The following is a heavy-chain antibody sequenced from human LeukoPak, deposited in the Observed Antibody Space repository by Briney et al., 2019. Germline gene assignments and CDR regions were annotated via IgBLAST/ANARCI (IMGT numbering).Heavy chain of an antibody. CDR2: IHYRGST. CDR3: ASLGGYCSSVSCYQYFDL. Sequence: PSETLSLTRTFSGGSISSRSYYWGWIRQPPGKGLEWIGTIHYRGSTFYNPSLKSRVTISVDTSKIQFSLKLSSVTASDTAVYYCASLGGYCSSVSCYQYFDLWGRGTLVTVSS. V-gene: IGHV4-39*01. D-gene: IGHD2-2*01. J-gene: IGHJ2*01. CDR1: GGSISSRSYY.